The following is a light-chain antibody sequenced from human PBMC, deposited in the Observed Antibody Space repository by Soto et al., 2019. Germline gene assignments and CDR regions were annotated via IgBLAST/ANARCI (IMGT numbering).Light chain of an antibody. CDR3: QQRSNWPIT. V-gene: IGKV3-11*01. Sequence: EIVLTQSPVTLSLSPGEGATLSCRASQTVSKNYLAWYQQQPGQAPRLLIYDASNRATGIPARFSGGGSGTDFNLTISSLEPEDFAVYYCQQRSNWPITFGQGTRLEIK. J-gene: IGKJ5*01. CDR1: QTVSKNY. CDR2: DAS.